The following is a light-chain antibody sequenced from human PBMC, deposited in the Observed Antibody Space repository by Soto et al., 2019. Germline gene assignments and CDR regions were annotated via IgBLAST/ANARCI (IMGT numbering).Light chain of an antibody. J-gene: IGLJ3*02. CDR1: SGHSSYI. Sequence: QPVLTQSSSASASLGSSVKLTCTLSSGHSSYIIAWHQQQPGKAPRYLMKLEGSGSYNKGSGVPDRFSGSSSGAGRYLTISNLQFEDEADYYCETWDTNTWVFGGGTQLTVL. CDR3: ETWDTNTWV. V-gene: IGLV4-60*02. CDR2: LEGSGSY.